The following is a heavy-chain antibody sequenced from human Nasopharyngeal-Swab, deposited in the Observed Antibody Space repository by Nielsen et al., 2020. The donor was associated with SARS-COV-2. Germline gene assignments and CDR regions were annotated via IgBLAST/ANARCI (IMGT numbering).Heavy chain of an antibody. CDR1: GFPLKNYN. D-gene: IGHD4-11*01. Sequence: GGSLRLSCAVSGFPLKNYNMTWVRQAPGKGLEWVSIIYSSGSIYHADSVKGRFIISRDTSKNTLSLRMNSLRVEDTAVYYCASAVTGPLYWGQGTLVTVSS. CDR3: ASAVTGPLY. V-gene: IGHV3-53*01. CDR2: IYSSGSI. J-gene: IGHJ1*01.